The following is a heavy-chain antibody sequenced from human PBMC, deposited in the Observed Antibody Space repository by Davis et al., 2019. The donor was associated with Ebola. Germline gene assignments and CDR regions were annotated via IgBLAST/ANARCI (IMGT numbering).Heavy chain of an antibody. CDR2: ISTSSIYK. J-gene: IGHJ4*02. V-gene: IGHV3-11*06. Sequence: GESLKISCAASGFIFSDYYMNWVRQAPGKGLEWVSYISTSSIYKNYADSVKGRFTISRDNAKSSLYLQMNSLRVEDTAVYYCARGAYYDYKDLDYWGLGTLVTVSS. CDR1: GFIFSDYY. D-gene: IGHD3-16*01. CDR3: ARGAYYDYKDLDY.